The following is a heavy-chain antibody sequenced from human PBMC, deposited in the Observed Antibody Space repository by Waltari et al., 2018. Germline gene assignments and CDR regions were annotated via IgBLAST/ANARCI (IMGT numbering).Heavy chain of an antibody. CDR1: GGSFSGYY. J-gene: IGHJ4*02. CDR2: INHSGST. D-gene: IGHD3-9*01. CDR3: ARGGGDILTGYIPFDY. V-gene: IGHV4-34*01. Sequence: VQLQQWGAGLLKPSETLSLTCAVYGGSFSGYYWSWIRQPPGKGLEWIGEINHSGSTNYNPSLKSRVTISVDTSKNQFSLKLSSVTAADTAVYYCARGGGDILTGYIPFDYWGQGTLVTVSS.